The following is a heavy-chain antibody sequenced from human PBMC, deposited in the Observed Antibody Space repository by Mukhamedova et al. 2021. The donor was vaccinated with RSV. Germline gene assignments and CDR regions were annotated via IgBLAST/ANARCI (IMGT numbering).Heavy chain of an antibody. CDR2: ISYDGSNK. D-gene: IGHD3-22*01. Sequence: SSYAMHWVRQAPGKGLEWVAVISYDGSNKYYADSVKGRFTISRDNSKNTLYLQMNSLRAEDTAVYYCARDSGYYDSSGYCDYWG. CDR1: SSYA. J-gene: IGHJ4*01. CDR3: ARDSGYYDSSGYCDY. V-gene: IGHV3-30-3*01.